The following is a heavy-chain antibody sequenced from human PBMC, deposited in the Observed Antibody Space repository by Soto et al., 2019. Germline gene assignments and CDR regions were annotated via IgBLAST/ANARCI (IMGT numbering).Heavy chain of an antibody. Sequence: QVQLVQSGAEVKKPGSSVKVSCKASGGTFSSYAISWVRQAPGQGLEWMGGIIPIFGTANYAQKSQGRVTITADESTSTAYMELSSLRSEDTAVYYCASCGYSYGNYYYYGMDVWGQGTTVTVSS. CDR3: ASCGYSYGNYYYYGMDV. D-gene: IGHD5-18*01. V-gene: IGHV1-69*01. CDR2: IIPIFGTA. CDR1: GGTFSSYA. J-gene: IGHJ6*02.